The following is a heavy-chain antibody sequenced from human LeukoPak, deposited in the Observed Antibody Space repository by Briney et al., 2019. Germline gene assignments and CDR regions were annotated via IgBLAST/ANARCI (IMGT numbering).Heavy chain of an antibody. CDR1: GGTFSSYA. CDR2: IIPIFGTA. V-gene: IGHV1-69*01. J-gene: IGHJ5*02. Sequence: ASVKVSCKASGGTFSSYATSWVRQAPGQGLEWMGGIIPIFGTANYAQKFQGRVTITADESTSTAYMELSSLRSEDTAVYYCARESDLYCSSTSCRFDPWGQGTLVTVSS. CDR3: ARESDLYCSSTSCRFDP. D-gene: IGHD2-2*01.